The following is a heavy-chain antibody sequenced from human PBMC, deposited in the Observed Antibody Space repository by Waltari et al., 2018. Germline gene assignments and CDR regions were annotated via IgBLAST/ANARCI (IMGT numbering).Heavy chain of an antibody. CDR3: ARGFWSGYHPHYYYYYYMDV. CDR1: GGSISSYY. V-gene: IGHV4-59*01. Sequence: QVQLQESGPGLVKPSETLSLTCTVSGGSISSYYWSWIRQPPGKGLEWIGYIYYSGSTNSNPSLKSRVTISVDTSKNQFSLKLSSVTAADTAVYYCARGFWSGYHPHYYYYYYMDVWGKGTTVTVSS. J-gene: IGHJ6*03. CDR2: IYYSGST. D-gene: IGHD3-3*01.